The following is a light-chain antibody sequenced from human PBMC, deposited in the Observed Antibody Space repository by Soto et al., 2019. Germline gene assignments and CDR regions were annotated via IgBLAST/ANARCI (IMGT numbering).Light chain of an antibody. J-gene: IGLJ1*01. V-gene: IGLV3-25*01. Sequence: RITCSGDALPKQYAYWYQQKPGQAPVLVIYKDSERPSGIPERFSGSSSGTTVTLTISGVQAEDEADYYCQSADSSGTYYVFGTGTKVTVL. CDR1: ALPKQY. CDR2: KDS. CDR3: QSADSSGTYYV.